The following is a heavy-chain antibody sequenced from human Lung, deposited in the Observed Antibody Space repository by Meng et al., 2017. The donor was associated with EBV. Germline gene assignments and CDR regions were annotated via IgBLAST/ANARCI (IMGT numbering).Heavy chain of an antibody. V-gene: IGHV4-39*01. Sequence: QLQESGPGPVKPSETLSLTCTVCGGSISSSSYYWGWIRQPPGKGPEWIGSIYYNGDSYSNPSLKSRVTISVDRSKSQFSLKVNSVTAADTAVYYCARRMTVAIDFWGQGTLVTVSS. CDR3: ARRMTVAIDF. CDR2: IYYNGDS. J-gene: IGHJ4*02. CDR1: GGSISSSSYY. D-gene: IGHD5-12*01.